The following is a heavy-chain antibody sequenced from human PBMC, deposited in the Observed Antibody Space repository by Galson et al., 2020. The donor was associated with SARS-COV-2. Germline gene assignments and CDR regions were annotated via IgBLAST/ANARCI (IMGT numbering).Heavy chain of an antibody. CDR1: GGTFSSYT. V-gene: IGHV1-69*04. CDR3: AREPSIVVVPAAMMCWFDP. Sequence: SVKVSCKASGGTFSSYTISWVRQAPGQGLEWMGRIIPILGIANYAQKFQGRVTITADKSTSTAYMELSSLRSEDTAVYYCAREPSIVVVPAAMMCWFDPWGQGTLVTVSS. J-gene: IGHJ5*02. CDR2: IIPILGIA. D-gene: IGHD2-2*01.